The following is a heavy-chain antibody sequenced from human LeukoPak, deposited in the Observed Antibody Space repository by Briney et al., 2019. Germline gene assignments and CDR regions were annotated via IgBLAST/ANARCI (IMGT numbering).Heavy chain of an antibody. V-gene: IGHV4-34*01. D-gene: IGHD1-1*01. J-gene: IGHJ4*02. CDR3: ATGNNTVADY. CDR1: GGSFSGYY. CDR2: INHSGST. Sequence: PSETLSLTCAVYGGSFSGYYWSWIRQPPGKGLEWIGEINHSGSTNYNPSLKSRLSISEDTSKNHISLKVTSVTAADTAVYYCATGNNTVADYWGQGTLVTVSS.